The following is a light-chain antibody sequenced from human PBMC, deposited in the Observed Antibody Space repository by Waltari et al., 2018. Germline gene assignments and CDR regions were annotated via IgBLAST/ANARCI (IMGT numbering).Light chain of an antibody. V-gene: IGLV1-40*01. CDR3: QSYDSSLSGSV. J-gene: IGLJ2*01. CDR2: GNS. Sequence: QSVLTQPPSVSGAPGQRVTISCTGSSSNIGAGYDVNWSQQLPGTAPKLLIHGNSNRPSGVPDRFSGSKSGTSASLAITGLQAEDEADYYCQSYDSSLSGSVFGGGTKLTVL. CDR1: SSNIGAGYD.